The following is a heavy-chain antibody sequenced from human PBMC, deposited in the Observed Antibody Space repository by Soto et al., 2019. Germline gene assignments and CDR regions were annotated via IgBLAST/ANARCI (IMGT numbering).Heavy chain of an antibody. CDR1: GFTFDDYA. Sequence: EVQLVESGGGLIQPGGSLRLSCAASGFTFDDYAMHWVRQAPGKGLEWVSGIHWNSGITGYADSVRGRFTISRDNAKNSLYLQMSSLRAEDTALYHCAKTTGRTGWDHFGSWGQGTLVTVSS. CDR3: AKTTGRTGWDHFGS. V-gene: IGHV3-9*01. J-gene: IGHJ4*02. CDR2: IHWNSGIT. D-gene: IGHD3-10*01.